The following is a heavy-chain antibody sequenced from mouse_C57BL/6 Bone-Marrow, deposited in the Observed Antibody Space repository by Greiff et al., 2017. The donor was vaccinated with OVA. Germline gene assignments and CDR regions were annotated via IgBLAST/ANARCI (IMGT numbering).Heavy chain of an antibody. CDR2: IDPSDSET. CDR1: GYTFTSYW. CDR3: ARGAYYDYEGWYFDV. D-gene: IGHD2-4*01. V-gene: IGHV1-52*01. Sequence: QVQLQQPGAELVRPGSSVKLSCKASGYTFTSYWMHWVKQRPIQGLEWIGNIDPSDSETHYNQKFKDKATLTVDKSSSTAYMQLSSLTSEDSAVYYCARGAYYDYEGWYFDVWGTGTTVTVSS. J-gene: IGHJ1*03.